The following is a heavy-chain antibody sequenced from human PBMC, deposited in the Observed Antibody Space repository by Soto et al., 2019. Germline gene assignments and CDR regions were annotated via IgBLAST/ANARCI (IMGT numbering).Heavy chain of an antibody. D-gene: IGHD6-19*01. CDR3: ARSFGWYAVDS. CDR1: GGPFSRGGYW. Sequence: PSETLSLTCTVSGGPFSRGGYWWGWVRQPPGKDLEWLGDMSHGGSTNYNPSLKSRVTILLDKSKNQFSLRLSFVTAADTATYYCARSFGWYAVDSWGQGILVTVSS. J-gene: IGHJ4*02. V-gene: IGHV4-4*02. CDR2: MSHGGST.